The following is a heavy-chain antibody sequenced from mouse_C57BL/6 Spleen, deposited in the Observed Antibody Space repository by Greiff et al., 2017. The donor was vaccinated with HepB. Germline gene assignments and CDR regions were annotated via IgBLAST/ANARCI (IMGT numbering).Heavy chain of an antibody. V-gene: IGHV1-55*01. CDR2: IYPGSGST. CDR3: AREGADYDRAMDY. D-gene: IGHD2-4*01. CDR1: GYTFTSYW. Sequence: VQLQQSGAELVKPGASVKMSCKASGYTFTSYWITWVKQRPGQGLEWIGDIYPGSGSTNYNEKFKSKATLTVDTSSSTAYMQLSSLTSEDSAVYYCAREGADYDRAMDYWGQGTSVTVSS. J-gene: IGHJ4*01.